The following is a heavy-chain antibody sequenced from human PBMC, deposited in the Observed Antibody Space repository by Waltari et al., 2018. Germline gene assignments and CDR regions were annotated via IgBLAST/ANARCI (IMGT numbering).Heavy chain of an antibody. V-gene: IGHV4-34*01. D-gene: IGHD1-7*01. J-gene: IGHJ4*02. CDR2: INQSGSP. Sequence: QVLLQQWGAGLLKPSETLSLTCAVYGGSFSGYYWTWIRQPPGKGLEWIGEINQSGSPHSNPSPKIPVTMSVTTSQNQFSLNLSSVTAADTAVYYCARGRNYTGHLPDYWGQGNMVTVSS. CDR3: ARGRNYTGHLPDY. CDR1: GGSFSGYY.